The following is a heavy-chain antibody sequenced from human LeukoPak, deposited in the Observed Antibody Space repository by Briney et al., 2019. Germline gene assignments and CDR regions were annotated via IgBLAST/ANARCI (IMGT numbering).Heavy chain of an antibody. CDR2: INHSGST. CDR1: GGSFSGYY. Sequence: KPSETLSLTCAVYGGSFSGYYWSWIRQPPGKGLEWIGEINHSGSTNYNPSLKSRVTISVDTSKNQFSLKLSSVTAADTAVYYYARRYSSGWYGYWGQGTLVTVSS. V-gene: IGHV4-34*01. D-gene: IGHD6-19*01. J-gene: IGHJ4*02. CDR3: ARRYSSGWYGY.